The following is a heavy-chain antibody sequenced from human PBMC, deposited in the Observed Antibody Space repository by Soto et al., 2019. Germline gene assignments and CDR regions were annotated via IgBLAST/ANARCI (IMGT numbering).Heavy chain of an antibody. J-gene: IGHJ4*02. D-gene: IGHD1-1*01. V-gene: IGHV3-11*06. CDR1: GFTFYRYY. Sequence: GGSLRLSCAASGFTFYRYYMTWVRQAPGEGLEWVSYISSAGEYTDYADSVKGRFTISRDNARNSLFLQMNSLRVEDTAVYYCVRANWNVDYWGRGALVTVSS. CDR3: VRANWNVDY. CDR2: ISSAGEYT.